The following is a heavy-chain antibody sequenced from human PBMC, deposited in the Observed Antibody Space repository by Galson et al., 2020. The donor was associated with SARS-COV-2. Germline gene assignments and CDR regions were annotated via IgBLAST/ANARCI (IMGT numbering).Heavy chain of an antibody. J-gene: IGHJ5*02. CDR1: GFVFRTFG. CDR2: ISFDGSND. CDR3: ARDRFCTYTACYNWFDP. V-gene: IGHV3-33*05. D-gene: IGHD2-8*01. Sequence: GGSLRLSCAASGFVFRTFGMHWVRQAPGKGLEWVAFISFDGSNDYYADSLKGRFTVSRDNSKDTLYLQMNGLRVEDTGVYYCARDRFCTYTACYNWFDPWGQGTLVIVSS.